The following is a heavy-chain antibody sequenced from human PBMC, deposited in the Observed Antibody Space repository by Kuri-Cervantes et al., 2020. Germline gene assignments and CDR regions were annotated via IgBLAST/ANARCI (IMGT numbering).Heavy chain of an antibody. J-gene: IGHJ5*02. D-gene: IGHD3-16*02. CDR2: IYHSGST. CDR1: GGSISSSNW. Sequence: SETLSLTCAVSGGSISSSNWWSWVRQPPGKGLEWIGEIYHSGSTNYNTSLKSRVTISVDKSKNQFSLKLSSVTAADTAVYYCARDHYDYVWGSYRQEYNWFDPWGQGTLVTVSS. CDR3: ARDHYDYVWGSYRQEYNWFDP. V-gene: IGHV4-4*02.